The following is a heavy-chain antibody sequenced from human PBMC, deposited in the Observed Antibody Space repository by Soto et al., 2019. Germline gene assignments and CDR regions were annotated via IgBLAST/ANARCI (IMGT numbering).Heavy chain of an antibody. Sequence: TLSLTCAVYGGSFSGYYWSWIRQPPGQGLEWIGEINHSGSTNYNPSLKSRVTISVDTSKNQFSLKLSSVTAADTAVYYCARGALTRMVRGVTRFDYWGHGTLVTVSS. D-gene: IGHD3-10*01. CDR3: ARGALTRMVRGVTRFDY. CDR2: INHSGST. J-gene: IGHJ4*01. CDR1: GGSFSGYY. V-gene: IGHV4-34*01.